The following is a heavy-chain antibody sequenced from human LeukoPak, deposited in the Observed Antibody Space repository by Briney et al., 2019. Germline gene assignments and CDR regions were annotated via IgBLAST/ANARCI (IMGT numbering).Heavy chain of an antibody. CDR1: GFTFSSYE. J-gene: IGHJ4*02. Sequence: GGSLRLSCAASGFTFSSYEMNWVRQAPGKGLEWVSYISSSGSTIYYADSVKGRFTISRDNAKNSLYLQMNSLRAEDTAVYYCARDRGYSYGWSYFDYWGQGTLVTVSS. CDR3: ARDRGYSYGWSYFDY. V-gene: IGHV3-48*03. CDR2: ISSSGSTI. D-gene: IGHD5-18*01.